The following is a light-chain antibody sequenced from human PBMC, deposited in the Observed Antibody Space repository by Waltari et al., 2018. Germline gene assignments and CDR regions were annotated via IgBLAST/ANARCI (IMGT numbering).Light chain of an antibody. J-gene: IGLJ2*01. V-gene: IGLV3-9*01. Sequence: SYELTQPLSVSVALGQTARITCGGTHIGRKKVHWYQQKPGQAPVLVIYRDSNRPSGIPERFSGSNSGNTATLTISRAQAGDEADYYCQVWDSSTIFGGGTKLTVL. CDR1: HIGRKK. CDR3: QVWDSSTI. CDR2: RDS.